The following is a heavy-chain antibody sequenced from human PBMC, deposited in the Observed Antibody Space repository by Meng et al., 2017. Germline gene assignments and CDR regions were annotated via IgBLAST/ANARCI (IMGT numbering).Heavy chain of an antibody. D-gene: IGHD4-17*01. CDR2: IRSKAYGGTT. CDR1: GFTFGDYA. Sequence: GGSLRLSCTASGFTFGDYAMSWFRQAPGKGLEWVGFIRSKAYGGTTEYAASVKGRFTISRDDSKSIAYLQMNSLKTEDTAVYYCTRDEDYGDYGAYYYYYGMDVWGQGTTVTVSS. J-gene: IGHJ6*02. V-gene: IGHV3-49*03. CDR3: TRDEDYGDYGAYYYYYGMDV.